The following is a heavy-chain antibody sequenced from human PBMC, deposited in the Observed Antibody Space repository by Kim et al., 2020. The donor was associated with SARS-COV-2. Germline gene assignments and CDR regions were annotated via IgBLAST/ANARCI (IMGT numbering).Heavy chain of an antibody. V-gene: IGHV3-23*01. J-gene: IGHJ4*02. Sequence: GGSLSLSCIASGFTFTTYALNWVRQAPGKGLEWVSGISGGGGSTYYADSVKGRFTISRDSSKNTLYLQMNSPRPEETAVYYCAKVFRRTTQTSGGGFFDYGGQGTLVTVSS. CDR1: GFTFTTYA. CDR3: AKVFRRTTQTSGGGFFDY. D-gene: IGHD4-17*01. CDR2: ISGGGGST.